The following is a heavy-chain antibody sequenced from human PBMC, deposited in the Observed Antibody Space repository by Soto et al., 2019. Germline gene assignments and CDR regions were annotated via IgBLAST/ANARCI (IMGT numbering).Heavy chain of an antibody. Sequence: QVQLVESGGGVVQPGRSLRLSCAASGFIFGNFGMHWVRQAPGKGLEWVAVISYDISNKYYADSVKGRFTISRDNSKNTLFLQMNSLRAEDTAIYYCAKDKDDSPTWPGDYWGQGILVTVSS. CDR1: GFIFGNFG. V-gene: IGHV3-30*18. CDR3: AKDKDDSPTWPGDY. J-gene: IGHJ4*02. CDR2: ISYDISNK. D-gene: IGHD3-22*01.